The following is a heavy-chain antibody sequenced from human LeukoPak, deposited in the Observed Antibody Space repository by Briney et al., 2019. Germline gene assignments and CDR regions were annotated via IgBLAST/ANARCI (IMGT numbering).Heavy chain of an antibody. J-gene: IGHJ4*02. D-gene: IGHD2-15*01. CDR3: AKDLRYCSGGSCYPYYFDY. CDR1: GFTFSSYA. CDR2: ISGRGGST. Sequence: GGSLRLSCAASGFTFSSYAMSWVRQAPGKGLEWVSAISGRGGSTYYADSVKGRFTISRGNSKNTLYLQMNSLRAEDTAVYYCAKDLRYCSGGSCYPYYFDYWGQGTLVTVSS. V-gene: IGHV3-23*01.